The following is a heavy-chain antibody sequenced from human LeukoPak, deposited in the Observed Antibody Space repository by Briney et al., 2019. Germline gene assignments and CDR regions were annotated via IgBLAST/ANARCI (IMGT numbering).Heavy chain of an antibody. J-gene: IGHJ4*02. CDR2: ITGSGDAT. Sequence: PGGSLRLSCAASGFTFSGYAMAWVRQTPGKGLEWVSAITGSGDATYYTDSVKGRFTISRDNSKNTLYLQMNSLRAEDTALYYCVKYGLYYDLITHIYYFDYWGQGTMVAVSS. D-gene: IGHD3-16*01. CDR1: GFTFSGYA. CDR3: VKYGLYYDLITHIYYFDY. V-gene: IGHV3-23*01.